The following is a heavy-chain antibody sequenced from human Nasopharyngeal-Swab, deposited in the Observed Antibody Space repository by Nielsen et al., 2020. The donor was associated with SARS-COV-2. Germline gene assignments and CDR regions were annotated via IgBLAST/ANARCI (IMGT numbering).Heavy chain of an antibody. D-gene: IGHD3-22*01. CDR1: GFTFSNYW. CDR2: IKQDGSEK. V-gene: IGHV3-7*01. J-gene: IGHJ4*02. CDR3: ASHLSYYDRSGYFSEGFDY. Sequence: GESLKISCAASGFTFSNYWMSWVRQAPGKGREWVANIKQDGSEKYYLDSVRGRFTISRDNAKNSLFLQMNSLRAEDTAVYYCASHLSYYDRSGYFSEGFDYWGQGTLVTVSS.